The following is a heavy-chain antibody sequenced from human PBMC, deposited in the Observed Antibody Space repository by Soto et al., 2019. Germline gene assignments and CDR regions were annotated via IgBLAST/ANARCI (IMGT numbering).Heavy chain of an antibody. CDR2: IIPFLGTT. V-gene: IGHV1-69*06. Sequence: QVQLVQSGAEVKKPGSSVKVSCKASGGTFSSYGISWVRQAPGQGLEWMGRIIPFLGTTNYAQNFQDRLTVTADTSTNTAFMELSSLRSDDTAVYYCAREGYTSSSIHSFLDSWGQGTLVIVSS. CDR3: AREGYTSSSIHSFLDS. CDR1: GGTFSSYG. J-gene: IGHJ4*02. D-gene: IGHD6-6*01.